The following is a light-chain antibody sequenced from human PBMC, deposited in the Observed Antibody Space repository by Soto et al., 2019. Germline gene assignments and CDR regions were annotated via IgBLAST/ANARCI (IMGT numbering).Light chain of an antibody. J-gene: IGLJ1*01. CDR1: SSDVGGYNY. CDR3: CSYAGNDYV. CDR2: DVS. Sequence: QSALTQPRSVSGSPGQSVTISCTGTSSDVGGYNYVSWYQQHPGKAPKLMISDVSKWPSGVPDRFSGSKSGNTAALTISGLQAEDEADYYCCSYAGNDYVFGTGTKVTVL. V-gene: IGLV2-11*01.